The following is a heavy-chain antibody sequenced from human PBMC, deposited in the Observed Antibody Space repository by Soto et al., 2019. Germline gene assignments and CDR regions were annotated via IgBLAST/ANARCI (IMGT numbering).Heavy chain of an antibody. J-gene: IGHJ4*02. CDR2: ISYDGSNK. D-gene: IGHD2-15*01. CDR1: RFTFSRYG. CDR3: AKDHKMLLPYYFDY. V-gene: IGHV3-30*18. Sequence: PGGSLRLSCAASRFTFSRYGMHWVRQAPGKGLEWVAFISYDGSNKYYADSVKGRFTISRDNSKNTLYLQMNSLRAEDTAVYYCAKDHKMLLPYYFDYWGPGTLVTVSS.